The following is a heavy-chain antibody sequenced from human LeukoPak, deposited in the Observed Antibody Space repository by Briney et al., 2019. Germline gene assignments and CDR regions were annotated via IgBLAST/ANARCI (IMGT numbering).Heavy chain of an antibody. D-gene: IGHD2-15*01. CDR1: GYSISSGYY. CDR2: FYHSGST. Sequence: SETLSLTCAVSGYSISSGYYWGWIRQPPGRGLELIGSFYHSGSTNYNPSLKSRVTISVDTSKNQFSLKLSSVTAADTAVYYCASHCSGGSCYEGYNWFDPWGQGTLVTVSS. V-gene: IGHV4-38-2*01. J-gene: IGHJ5*02. CDR3: ASHCSGGSCYEGYNWFDP.